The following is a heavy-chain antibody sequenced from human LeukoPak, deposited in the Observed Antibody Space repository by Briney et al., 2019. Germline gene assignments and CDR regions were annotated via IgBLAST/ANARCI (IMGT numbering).Heavy chain of an antibody. CDR2: ISERGGST. Sequence: PGGSLRLSCVVSGITLSNYGMSWVRQAPGKGPEWVSGISERGGSTNYADSVKGRFIISRDTSKNTVYLQMNSLRVEDTAVYFCAKRGIVIRAVIIIGFHKEAYYFDYWGQGILVTVSS. J-gene: IGHJ4*02. V-gene: IGHV3-23*01. CDR3: AKRGIVIRAVIIIGFHKEAYYFDY. CDR1: GITLSNYG. D-gene: IGHD3-10*01.